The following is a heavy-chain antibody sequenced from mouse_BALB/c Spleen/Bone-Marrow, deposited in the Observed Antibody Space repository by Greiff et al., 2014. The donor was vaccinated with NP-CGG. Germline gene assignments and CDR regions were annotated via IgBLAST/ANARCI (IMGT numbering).Heavy chain of an antibody. CDR3: ARITTATGAMDY. V-gene: IGHV2-9*02. CDR1: GFPLTNYG. D-gene: IGHD1-2*01. Sequence: QVQLKESGPGLVAPSQSLSITCTVSGFPLTNYGVHWVRQPPGKGLEWLGVIWADGSTNYNSALMSRLSISKDNSKSQVFFKMNSLQTDDTAMYYCARITTATGAMDYWGQGTSVTVSS. J-gene: IGHJ4*01. CDR2: IWADGST.